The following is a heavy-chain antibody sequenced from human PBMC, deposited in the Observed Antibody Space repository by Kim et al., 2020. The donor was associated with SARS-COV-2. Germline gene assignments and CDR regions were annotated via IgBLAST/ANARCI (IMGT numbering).Heavy chain of an antibody. CDR2: ST. CDR3: ANSPAGEDAY. J-gene: IGHJ4*02. D-gene: IGHD3-10*01. V-gene: IGHV3-23*01. Sequence: STYYADSVKGRFTISRDNSKNTLYLQMNSLRAEDTAVYYCANSPAGEDAYWGQGTLVTVSS.